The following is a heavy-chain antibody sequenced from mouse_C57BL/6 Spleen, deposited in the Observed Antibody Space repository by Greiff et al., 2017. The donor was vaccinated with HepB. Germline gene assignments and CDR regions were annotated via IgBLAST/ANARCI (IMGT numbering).Heavy chain of an antibody. Sequence: DVQLVESGGGLVKPGGSLKLSCAASGFTFSSYAMSWVRQTPEKRLEWVATISDGGSYTYYPDNVKGRFTISRDNAKNNLYLQMSHLKSEDTAMYYCARDQDDGYPAWFAYWGQGTLVTVSA. V-gene: IGHV5-4*01. CDR3: ARDQDDGYPAWFAY. CDR1: GFTFSSYA. D-gene: IGHD2-3*01. J-gene: IGHJ3*01. CDR2: ISDGGSYT.